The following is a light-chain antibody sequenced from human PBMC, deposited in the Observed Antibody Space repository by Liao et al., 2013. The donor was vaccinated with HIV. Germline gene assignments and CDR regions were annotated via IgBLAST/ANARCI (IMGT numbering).Light chain of an antibody. J-gene: IGLJ3*02. Sequence: SYELTQAPSVSVSPGQTASITCFGDKLGDKYACWYQQKPGQSPVLVIYQDTNRPSGIPERFSGSNSGNTATLTISGTQAMDEADYYCQAWDSSTVVFGGGTKLTVL. CDR3: QAWDSSTVV. V-gene: IGLV3-1*01. CDR2: QDT. CDR1: KLGDKY.